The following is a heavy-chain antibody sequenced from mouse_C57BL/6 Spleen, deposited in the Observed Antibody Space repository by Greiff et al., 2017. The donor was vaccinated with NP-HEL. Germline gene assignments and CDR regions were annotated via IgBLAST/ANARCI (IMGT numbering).Heavy chain of an antibody. Sequence: EVQLQESGPGLVKPSQSLSLTCTVTGYSITSGYGWNWIRQFPGNKLEWMDYISYSGSTNYNPSLKSRNSITRDTSKNQFFLQLNSVTTEDTATYYCARTARIKYWGQGTTLTVSS. CDR1: GYSITSGYG. CDR3: ARTARIKY. D-gene: IGHD1-2*01. V-gene: IGHV3-2*02. CDR2: ISYSGST. J-gene: IGHJ2*01.